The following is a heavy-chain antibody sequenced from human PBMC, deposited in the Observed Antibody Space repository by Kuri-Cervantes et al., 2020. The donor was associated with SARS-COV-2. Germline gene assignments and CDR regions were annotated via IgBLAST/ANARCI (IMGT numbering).Heavy chain of an antibody. CDR2: INPNSGGT. D-gene: IGHD2-2*01. V-gene: IGHV1-2*02. CDR1: GYSFTGYY. J-gene: IGHJ5*02. Sequence: ASVKVSCKASGYSFTGYYMHWVRQAPGQGLEWMGWINPNSGGTNYAQTFQGRVTMTRDTSISTAYMELSRLRSDDTAVYYCAREDSGAEYCTTTNCPSRWFDPWGQGTLVTVSS. CDR3: AREDSGAEYCTTTNCPSRWFDP.